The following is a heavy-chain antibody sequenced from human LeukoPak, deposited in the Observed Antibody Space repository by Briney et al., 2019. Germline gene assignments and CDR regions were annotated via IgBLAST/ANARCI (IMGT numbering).Heavy chain of an antibody. CDR2: TSSSDAGT. CDR3: AGRGSGSYFDY. V-gene: IGHV3-23*01. D-gene: IGHD3-10*01. J-gene: IGHJ4*02. CDR1: GFTLSTYA. Sequence: GGSLRLSCAASGFTLSTYAMSWVRQTPGKGLEWVAATSSSDAGTYHADSVKGRFTISRDNSKNTLYLLMNSLRAEDTAVYYCAGRGSGSYFDYWGQGTLVTVSS.